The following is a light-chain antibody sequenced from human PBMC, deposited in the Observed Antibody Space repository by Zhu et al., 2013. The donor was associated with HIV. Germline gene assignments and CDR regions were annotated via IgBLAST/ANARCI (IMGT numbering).Light chain of an antibody. CDR2: DAS. V-gene: IGKV3-11*01. CDR3: HQYGSSHT. CDR1: QSVSSY. Sequence: EIVLTQSPATLSLSPGERATLSCRASQSVSSYLAWYQQKPGQAPRLLIYDASNRATGIPARFSGSGSGTDFTLTISRLEPEDFAVYYCHQYGSSHTFGQGTRLEIK. J-gene: IGKJ5*01.